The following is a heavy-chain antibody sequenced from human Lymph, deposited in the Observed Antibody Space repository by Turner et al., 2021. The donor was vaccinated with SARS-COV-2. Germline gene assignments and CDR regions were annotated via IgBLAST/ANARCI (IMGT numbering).Heavy chain of an antibody. D-gene: IGHD1-1*01. Sequence: EVQLLETGGGLVEPGGSLTLSCAASGFTFRSYAMSRVRKARRRELEWVATNKVSGGSTYYADSETGRFTISRDNSKNTLYRQMNSLRAENTAIYYCAKDPNWCVQSAVDYWGQGTLVTVSS. CDR3: AKDPNWCVQSAVDY. CDR2: NKVSGGST. CDR1: GFTFRSYA. J-gene: IGHJ4*02. V-gene: IGHV3-23*01.